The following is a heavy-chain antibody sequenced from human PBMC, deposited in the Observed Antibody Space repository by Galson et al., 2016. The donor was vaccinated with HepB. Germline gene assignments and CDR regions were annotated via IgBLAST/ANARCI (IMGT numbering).Heavy chain of an antibody. V-gene: IGHV1-18*01. CDR2: ISTYNGNT. D-gene: IGHD1-7*01. J-gene: IGHJ4*02. CDR1: GYSFTRYS. CDR3: ARERGNYHYFDY. Sequence: SVKVSCKASGYSFTRYSVYWVRQAPGQSLEWMGWISTYNGNTNYAQKLQGRVTMTTDTSTSTAYMELRSLGSDDTAVYYCARERGNYHYFDYWGQGTLVTVSS.